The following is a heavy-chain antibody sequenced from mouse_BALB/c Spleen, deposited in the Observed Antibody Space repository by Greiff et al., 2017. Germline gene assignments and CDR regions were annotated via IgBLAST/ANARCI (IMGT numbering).Heavy chain of an antibody. V-gene: IGHV3-2*02. D-gene: IGHD1-1*01. CDR3: ARDGSSYAMDY. CDR1: GYSITSDYA. Sequence: EVKLEESGPGLVKPSQSLSLTCTVTGYSITSDYAWNWIRQFPGNKLEWMGYISYSGSTSYNPSLKSRISITRDTSKNQFFLQLNSVTTEDTATYYCARDGSSYAMDYWGQGTSVTVSS. CDR2: ISYSGST. J-gene: IGHJ4*01.